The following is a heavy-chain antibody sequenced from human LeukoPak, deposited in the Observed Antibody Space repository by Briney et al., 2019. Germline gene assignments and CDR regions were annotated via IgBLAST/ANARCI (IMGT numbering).Heavy chain of an antibody. V-gene: IGHV4-39*07. CDR1: GGSIRSSSYY. CDR2: IYHSGHT. D-gene: IGHD6-19*01. CDR3: ARGKRGSGWYFGIYFDY. Sequence: SETLSLTCTVSGGSIRSSSYYWGWIRQPPGKGLEWIGTIYHSGHTYYNPSLKSRVTISVDTSKNQFSLKLSSVTAADTAVYYCARGKRGSGWYFGIYFDYWGQGTLVTVSS. J-gene: IGHJ4*02.